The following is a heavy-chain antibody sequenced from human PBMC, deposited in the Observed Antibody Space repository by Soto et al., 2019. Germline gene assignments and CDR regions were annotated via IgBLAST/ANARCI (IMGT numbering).Heavy chain of an antibody. CDR2: INPSGGST. CDR1: GYTFTSYY. J-gene: IGHJ4*02. Sequence: ASVKVSCKASGYTFTSYYMHWVRQAPGQGLEWMGIINPSGGSTSYAQKFQGRVTMTRDTSTSTVYMELSSLRSEDTAVYYCAREYCRSTSCYGPDYWGQGTLVTVSS. D-gene: IGHD2-2*01. V-gene: IGHV1-46*01. CDR3: AREYCRSTSCYGPDY.